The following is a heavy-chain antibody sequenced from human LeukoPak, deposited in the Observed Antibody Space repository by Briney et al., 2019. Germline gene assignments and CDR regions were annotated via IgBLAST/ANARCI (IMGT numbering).Heavy chain of an antibody. CDR3: ARERYDSSGYYSLDY. V-gene: IGHV1-69*13. CDR1: GYTFTSYG. Sequence: ASVKVSCKASGYTFTSYGISWVRQAPGQGLEWMGGIIPIFGTANYAQKFQGRVTITADESTSTAYMELSSLRSEDTAVYYCARERYDSSGYYSLDYWGQGTLVTVSS. D-gene: IGHD3-22*01. J-gene: IGHJ4*02. CDR2: IIPIFGTA.